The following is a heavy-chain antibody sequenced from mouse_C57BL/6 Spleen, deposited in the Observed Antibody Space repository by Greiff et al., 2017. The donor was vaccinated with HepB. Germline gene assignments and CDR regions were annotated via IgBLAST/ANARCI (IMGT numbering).Heavy chain of an antibody. CDR2: INPSTGGT. V-gene: IGHV1-42*01. CDR1: GYSFTGYY. J-gene: IGHJ2*01. Sequence: EVKLMESGPELVKPGASVKISCKASGYSFTGYYMNWVKQSPEKSLEWIGEINPSTGGTTYNQKFKAKATLTVDKSSSTAYMQLKSLTSEDSAVYYCARQGGGYDEYYFDYWGQGTTLTVSS. D-gene: IGHD2-2*01. CDR3: ARQGGGYDEYYFDY.